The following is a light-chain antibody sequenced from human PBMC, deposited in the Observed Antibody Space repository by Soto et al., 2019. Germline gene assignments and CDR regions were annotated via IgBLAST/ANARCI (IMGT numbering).Light chain of an antibody. Sequence: QSALTQPPSASGSPGQSLTISCTGTNSDIGGYNYVSWYQQHPGIAPRLMIYEVSKRPSGVPDRFSGSKSGNTASLTVSGLQAEDEADYYCSSYAGSNIHYGFATGTKVTVL. CDR1: NSDIGGYNY. CDR3: SSYAGSNIHYG. CDR2: EVS. V-gene: IGLV2-8*01. J-gene: IGLJ1*01.